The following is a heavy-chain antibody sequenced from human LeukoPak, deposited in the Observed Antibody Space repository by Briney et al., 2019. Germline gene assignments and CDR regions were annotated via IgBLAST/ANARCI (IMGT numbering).Heavy chain of an antibody. CDR1: GSTVSSNY. D-gene: IGHD4-23*01. V-gene: IGHV3-53*01. Sequence: GGSLRLSCAASGSTVSSNYMSWVRQAPGKGLEWVSLIYSGGSTYYADSVKGRFTISRDNSKNTPYLQMNSLRAEDTAVYYCARRAGGYSHPYDYWGQGTLVTVSS. J-gene: IGHJ4*02. CDR3: ARRAGGYSHPYDY. CDR2: IYSGGST.